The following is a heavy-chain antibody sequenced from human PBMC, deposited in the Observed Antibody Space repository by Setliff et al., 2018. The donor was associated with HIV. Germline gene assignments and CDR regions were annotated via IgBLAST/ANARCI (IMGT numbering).Heavy chain of an antibody. CDR3: AADAITFET. J-gene: IGHJ5*02. V-gene: IGHV1-46*01. Sequence: GASVKVSCKASGYYFSSSYLYWVRQAPGQGLEWMGVINPRDGSTTYAPKFQGRVTMTRDMSTSTAYMELSSLRSEDTAVYYCAADAITFETWGQGTLVTVSS. CDR2: INPRDGST. CDR1: GYYFSSSY. D-gene: IGHD3-16*01.